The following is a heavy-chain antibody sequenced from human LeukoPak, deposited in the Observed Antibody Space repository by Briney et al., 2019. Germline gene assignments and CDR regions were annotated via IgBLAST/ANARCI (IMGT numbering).Heavy chain of an antibody. D-gene: IGHD2-21*02. CDR1: GFTFSSYS. V-gene: IGHV3-21*01. CDR3: ARVGSYCGGDCYLDY. CDR2: IGSSSSYI. Sequence: PGGSLRLSCAASGFTFSSYSMNWVRQAPGKGLEWVSSIGSSSSYIYYADSVKGRFTISRDNAKNSLYLQMNSLRAEDTTVYYCARVGSYCGGDCYLDYWGQGTLVTVSS. J-gene: IGHJ4*02.